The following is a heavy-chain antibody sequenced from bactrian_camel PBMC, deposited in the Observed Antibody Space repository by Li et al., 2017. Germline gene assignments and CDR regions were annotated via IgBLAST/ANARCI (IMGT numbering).Heavy chain of an antibody. Sequence: VQLVESGGGSVQAGETLRLSCTASGITFADSDMGWYRQAPGNECELVSSISVDGSTYYADSVKGRFTISQGNAQNTALLQMSSLEPEDTAMYYCAAGGSCTLPTHARYWGHGTQVTVS. V-gene: IGHV3S63*01. J-gene: IGHJ4*01. D-gene: IGHD6*01. CDR2: ISVDGST. CDR1: GITFADSD. CDR3: AAGGSCTLPTHARY.